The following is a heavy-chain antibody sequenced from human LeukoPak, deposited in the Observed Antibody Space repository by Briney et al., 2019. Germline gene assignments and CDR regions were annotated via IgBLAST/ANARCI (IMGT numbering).Heavy chain of an antibody. CDR2: INHSGST. D-gene: IGHD1-26*01. CDR1: GGSFSGYY. Sequence: SETLSLTCAVYGGSFSGYYWSWIRQPPGKGLEWIGEINHSGSTNYNPSLKSRVTISVDTSKDQFSLKLSSVTAADTAVYYCARVEVHGSYYGWFDPWGQGTLVTVSS. CDR3: ARVEVHGSYYGWFDP. J-gene: IGHJ5*02. V-gene: IGHV4-34*01.